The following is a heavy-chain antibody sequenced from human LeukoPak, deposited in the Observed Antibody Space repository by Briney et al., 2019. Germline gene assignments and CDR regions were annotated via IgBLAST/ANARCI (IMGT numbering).Heavy chain of an antibody. CDR2: INANSGGT. Sequence: ASVTVSCKPSGYTFSGYYVHWVRQAPGQGLEWMGWINANSGGTEYAQKFRDRVTMTRDTSINTAYMQLSRLTSDDTALYYCGWADWNGRKPMDVWGQGTTVTVSS. CDR1: GYTFSGYY. J-gene: IGHJ6*02. V-gene: IGHV1-2*02. D-gene: IGHD1-1*01. CDR3: GWADWNGRKPMDV.